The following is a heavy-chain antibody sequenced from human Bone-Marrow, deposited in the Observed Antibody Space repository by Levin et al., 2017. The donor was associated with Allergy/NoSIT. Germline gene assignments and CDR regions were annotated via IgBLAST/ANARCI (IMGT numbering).Heavy chain of an antibody. Sequence: GESLKISCKASGYTFTSYDINWVRQATGQGLEWMGWMNPNSGNTGYAQKFQGRVTMTRNTSISTAYMELSSLRSEDTAVYYCARGSMTTVTTYDYWGQGTLVTVSS. J-gene: IGHJ4*02. CDR3: ARGSMTTVTTYDY. CDR1: GYTFTSYD. D-gene: IGHD4-17*01. V-gene: IGHV1-8*01. CDR2: MNPNSGNT.